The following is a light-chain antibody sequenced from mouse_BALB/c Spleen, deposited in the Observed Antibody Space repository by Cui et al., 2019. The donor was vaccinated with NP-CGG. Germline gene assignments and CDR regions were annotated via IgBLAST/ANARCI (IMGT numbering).Light chain of an antibody. J-gene: IGLJ1*01. CDR3: ALWYSNHWV. Sequence: QAVVTQDCALTTSPGETVTLTCRSSTGAVTNSNYANWVQEKPDHLFTGLIGGTNNRAPGVPARFSGSLIGDKAALTITGAQTEDEAIYFCALWYSNHWVFGGGAKLTVL. CDR1: TGAVTNSNY. CDR2: GTN. V-gene: IGLV1*01.